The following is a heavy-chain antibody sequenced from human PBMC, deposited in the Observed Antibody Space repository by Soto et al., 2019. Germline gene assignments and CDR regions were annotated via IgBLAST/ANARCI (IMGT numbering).Heavy chain of an antibody. D-gene: IGHD3-10*01. Sequence: QLQLQESGPGLVKPSETLSLTCTVSGGSISSSSYYWGWIRQPPGKGLEWIGSIYYSGSTYYNPSLKSRVTISVDTSKNQFALKLSSVTAADPAVYYCARRGSSDFLAVRGVIAYFDYWGQGTLVTVSS. CDR2: IYYSGST. CDR3: ARRGSSDFLAVRGVIAYFDY. J-gene: IGHJ4*02. V-gene: IGHV4-39*01. CDR1: GGSISSSSYY.